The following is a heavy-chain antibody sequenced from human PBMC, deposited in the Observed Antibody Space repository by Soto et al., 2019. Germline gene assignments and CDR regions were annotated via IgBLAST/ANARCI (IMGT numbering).Heavy chain of an antibody. Sequence: SVKVSCKASGGTFSSYAISWVRQAPGQGLEWMGGIIPIFGTANYAQKFQGRVTITADESTSTAYMELSSLRSEDTAVYYCARGGGYDILTGYYLAGPLEIWGQGTMVTVSS. D-gene: IGHD3-9*01. CDR1: GGTFSSYA. CDR2: IIPIFGTA. V-gene: IGHV1-69*13. J-gene: IGHJ3*02. CDR3: ARGGGYDILTGYYLAGPLEI.